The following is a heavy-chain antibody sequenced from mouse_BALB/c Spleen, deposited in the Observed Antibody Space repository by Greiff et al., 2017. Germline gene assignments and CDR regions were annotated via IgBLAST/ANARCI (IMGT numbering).Heavy chain of an antibody. CDR1: GYTFTSYW. CDR3: ARLSTMITIYAMDY. V-gene: IGHV1-7*01. J-gene: IGHJ4*01. Sequence: QVQLQQSGAELAKPGASVKMSCKASGYTFTSYWMHWVKHRPGQGLEWIGYINPSTGYTEYNQKFKDKATLTADKSSSTAYMQLSSLTSEDSAVYYCARLSTMITIYAMDYWGQGTSVTVSS. CDR2: INPSTGYT. D-gene: IGHD2-4*01.